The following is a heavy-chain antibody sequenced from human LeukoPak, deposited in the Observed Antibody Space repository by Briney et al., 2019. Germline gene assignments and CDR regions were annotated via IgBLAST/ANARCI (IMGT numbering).Heavy chain of an antibody. CDR2: ISYDGSNK. CDR1: GFTFSSYW. CDR3: AKGFRSTHFKAEYFQH. Sequence: GGSLRLSCAASGFTFSSYWMSWVRQAPGKGLEWVAVISYDGSNKYYADSVKGRFTISRDNSKNTLYLQMNSLRAEDTAVYYCAKGFRSTHFKAEYFQHWGQGTLVTVSS. V-gene: IGHV3-30*18. D-gene: IGHD2/OR15-2a*01. J-gene: IGHJ1*01.